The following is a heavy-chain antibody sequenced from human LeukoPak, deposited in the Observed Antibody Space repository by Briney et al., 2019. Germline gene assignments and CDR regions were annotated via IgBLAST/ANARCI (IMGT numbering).Heavy chain of an antibody. CDR2: IYYSGST. D-gene: IGHD3-9*01. CDR3: ARGQALYYDILTGYPLFDY. V-gene: IGHV4-59*01. Sequence: PSETLSLTSADPRGSISSYYRSSIQQPPGKGLEWIGYIYYSGSTNYNPSLKSRVTISVDTSKNQFSLKLSSVTAADTAVYYCARGQALYYDILTGYPLFDYWGQGTLVTVSS. J-gene: IGHJ4*01. CDR1: RGSISSYY.